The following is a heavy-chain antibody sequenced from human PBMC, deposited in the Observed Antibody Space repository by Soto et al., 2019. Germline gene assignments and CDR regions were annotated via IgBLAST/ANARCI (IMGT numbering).Heavy chain of an antibody. CDR2: INPSGDTS. CDR3: ARGNGSSGWYYFEY. D-gene: IGHD6-19*01. CDR1: GYTFTTYY. J-gene: IGHJ4*02. Sequence: ASVKVSCKASGYTFTTYYMHWVRQAPGQGLEWMGIINPSGDTSSYAQKFQGRVTLTRDSSTNTLYMELSSLRSEDTAVYYCARGNGSSGWYYFEYWGQGPLVIVSS. V-gene: IGHV1-46*01.